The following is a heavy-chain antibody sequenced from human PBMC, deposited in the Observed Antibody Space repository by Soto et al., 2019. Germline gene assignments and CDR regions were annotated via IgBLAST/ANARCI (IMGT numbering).Heavy chain of an antibody. V-gene: IGHV4-34*01. CDR3: ASRNDFWSGYYTDY. CDR1: GGPFVGYY. J-gene: IGHJ4*02. CDR2: INHSGST. Sequence: QGHLRRWGAGCLNLWGPLSPTAPAKGGPFVGYYGSWIPQPQGRGWEWIGEINHSGSTNYNPSLKSRVTISVDTSKNQFSLKLSSVTAADTAVYYCASRNDFWSGYYTDYWGQGTLVTVSS. D-gene: IGHD3-3*01.